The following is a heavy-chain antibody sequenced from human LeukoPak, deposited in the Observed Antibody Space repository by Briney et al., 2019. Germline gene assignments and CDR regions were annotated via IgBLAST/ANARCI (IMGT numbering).Heavy chain of an antibody. J-gene: IGHJ4*02. D-gene: IGHD3-10*01. Sequence: GRSLRLSCAASGFTFSSYAMHWVRQAPGKGLEWVAVISYDGSNKYYADSVKGRFTISRDNSKNTLYLQMNSLRAEDTAVYYCARSFTMVRGGPYFDYWGQGTLVTVSS. CDR1: GFTFSSYA. V-gene: IGHV3-30-3*01. CDR3: ARSFTMVRGGPYFDY. CDR2: ISYDGSNK.